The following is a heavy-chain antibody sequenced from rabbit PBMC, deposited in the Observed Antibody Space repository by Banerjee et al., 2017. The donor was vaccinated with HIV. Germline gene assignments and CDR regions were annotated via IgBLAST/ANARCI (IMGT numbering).Heavy chain of an antibody. D-gene: IGHD8-1*01. CDR3: ARGAGSVYYTVFNL. CDR1: GFSFSSSYY. Sequence: QSLEESGGDLVKPGASLTLTCTASGFSFSSSYYMCWVRQAPGKGLEWIGCIYTGSSGSTYYASWAKGRFTISKTSSTTVTLQMTSLTAADTATYFCARGAGSVYYTVFNLWGQGTLVTFS. J-gene: IGHJ4*01. CDR2: IYTGSSGST. V-gene: IGHV1S40*01.